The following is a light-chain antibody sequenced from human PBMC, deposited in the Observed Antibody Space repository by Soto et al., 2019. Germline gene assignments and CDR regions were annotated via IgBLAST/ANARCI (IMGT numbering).Light chain of an antibody. V-gene: IGKV3-15*01. CDR3: QQYTNWPRT. CDR1: QSVSSN. J-gene: IGKJ1*01. CDR2: GAS. Sequence: EIVMKQSPATLSVSPGERATLSCRASQSVSSNLAWYQQKPGQAPRLLIYGASTRATGIPARFSGSGSGTEFTLTISCLQSEDFEVYYWQQYTNWPRTFGQGTKVEIK.